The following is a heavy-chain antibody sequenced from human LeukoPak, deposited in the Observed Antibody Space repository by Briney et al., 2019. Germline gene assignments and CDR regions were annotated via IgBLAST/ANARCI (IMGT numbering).Heavy chain of an antibody. Sequence: GGSLRLSCAASGFTFDDYAMHWVRQAPGKGLEWVSGISWNSGSIGYADSVKGRFTISRDNAKNSLYLQMNSLRAEDTALYYCAKDRGRTSDLYYYGMDVWGQGTAVTVSS. CDR3: AKDRGRTSDLYYYGMDV. CDR1: GFTFDDYA. J-gene: IGHJ6*02. D-gene: IGHD2-21*01. V-gene: IGHV3-9*01. CDR2: ISWNSGSI.